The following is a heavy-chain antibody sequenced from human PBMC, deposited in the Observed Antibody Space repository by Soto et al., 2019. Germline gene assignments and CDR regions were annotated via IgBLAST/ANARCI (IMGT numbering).Heavy chain of an antibody. CDR3: ARGPNYDILTGYYTWFDP. CDR2: IYYSGST. CDR1: GGSISSGDYY. J-gene: IGHJ5*02. V-gene: IGHV4-30-4*01. D-gene: IGHD3-9*01. Sequence: PSETLSLTCTVSGGSISSGDYYWSWIRQPPGKGLEWIGYIYYSGSTYYNPSLKSRVTISVDTSKNQFSLKLSSVTAADTAVYYCARGPNYDILTGYYTWFDPWGQGTQVTVSS.